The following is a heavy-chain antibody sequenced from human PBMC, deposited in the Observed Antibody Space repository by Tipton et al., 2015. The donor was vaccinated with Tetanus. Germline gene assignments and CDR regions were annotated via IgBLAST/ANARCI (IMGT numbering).Heavy chain of an antibody. J-gene: IGHJ2*01. CDR3: ARGGSYSYGPRGFDH. CDR2: INHSGST. D-gene: IGHD5-18*01. CDR1: GGSFSAYY. V-gene: IGHV4-34*01. Sequence: TLSLTCAVYGGSFSAYYWSWIRQSPGKGLEWIGEINHSGSTTYSPSFKSRVTISVDMPKNQFSLKLTSLTVADTAVYYCARGGSYSYGPRGFDHWGRGTLVTVSS.